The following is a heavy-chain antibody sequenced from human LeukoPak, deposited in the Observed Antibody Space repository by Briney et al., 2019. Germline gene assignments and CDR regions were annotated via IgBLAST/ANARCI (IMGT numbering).Heavy chain of an antibody. CDR1: GGSISSYY. V-gene: IGHV4-34*01. CDR2: INHSGST. Sequence: PSETLSLTCTVSGGSISSYYWSWIRQPPGKGLEWIGEINHSGSTNYNPSLKSRVTISVDTSKNQFSLKLSSVTAADTAVYYCARRRLYDILTGYYRYYYYYGMDVWGQGTTVTVSS. J-gene: IGHJ6*02. D-gene: IGHD3-9*01. CDR3: ARRRLYDILTGYYRYYYYYGMDV.